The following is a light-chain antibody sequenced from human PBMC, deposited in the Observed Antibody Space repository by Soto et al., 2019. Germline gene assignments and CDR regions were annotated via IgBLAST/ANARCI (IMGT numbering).Light chain of an antibody. CDR2: RAS. CDR3: QQYHQWPPIT. Sequence: IVLKQSPATLSVSTGERASLSCRASQSVDTNLVWYQQKPGQSPRLLIFRASTRATGIPARFSGSGSGTEFTLTISSLQSEDFAVYYCQQYHQWPPITFGPRTLLE. J-gene: IGKJ5*01. CDR1: QSVDTN. V-gene: IGKV3-15*01.